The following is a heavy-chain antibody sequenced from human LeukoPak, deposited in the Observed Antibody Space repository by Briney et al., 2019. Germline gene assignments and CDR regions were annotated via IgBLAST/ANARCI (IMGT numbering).Heavy chain of an antibody. Sequence: PGGSLRLSCAASGFTFSSYAMSWVRQAPGKGLEWVSAISCSGGSTYYADSVKGRFTISRDNSKNTLYLQMNSLRAEDTAVYYCAKDTRRPVLRYFDWLSSGGMDVWGQGTTVTVSS. J-gene: IGHJ6*02. V-gene: IGHV3-23*01. CDR3: AKDTRRPVLRYFDWLSSGGMDV. CDR2: ISCSGGST. D-gene: IGHD3-9*01. CDR1: GFTFSSYA.